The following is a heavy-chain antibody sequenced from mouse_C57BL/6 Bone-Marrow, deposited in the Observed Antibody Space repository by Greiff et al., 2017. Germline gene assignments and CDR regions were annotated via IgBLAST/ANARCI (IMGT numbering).Heavy chain of an antibody. Sequence: VQLQQSGAELVRPGTSVKMSCKASGYTFTNYWIGWAKQRPGHGLEWIGDIYPGGGYTNYNEKFKGKATLTADKSSSTAYMQFSSLTSEDSAIYYCARSNGPWYFDVWGTGTTVTVSS. D-gene: IGHD1-1*02. V-gene: IGHV1-63*01. CDR1: GYTFTNYW. CDR3: ARSNGPWYFDV. J-gene: IGHJ1*03. CDR2: IYPGGGYT.